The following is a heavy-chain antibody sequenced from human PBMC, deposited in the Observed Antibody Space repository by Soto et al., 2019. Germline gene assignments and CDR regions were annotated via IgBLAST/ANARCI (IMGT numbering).Heavy chain of an antibody. CDR2: LVPVFGTA. Sequence: QVQLVQSGAEVKKPGSSVKVSCKASGGTFSSLAISWVRQAPGQGLEWMGGLVPVFGTAIYAQKFQDRVTITADKSTSTSYMELSSMRSEDTAVYYCARSPGVFDYWGQGTLVTVSS. V-gene: IGHV1-69*06. J-gene: IGHJ4*02. D-gene: IGHD3-10*01. CDR3: ARSPGVFDY. CDR1: GGTFSSLA.